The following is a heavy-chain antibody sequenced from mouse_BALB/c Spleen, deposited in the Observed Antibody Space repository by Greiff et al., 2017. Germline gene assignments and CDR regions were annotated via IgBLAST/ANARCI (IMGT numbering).Heavy chain of an antibody. CDR1: GFTFSSYT. CDR3: TRVRVMDTWFAY. V-gene: IGHV5-6-4*01. Sequence: DVKLVESGGGLVKPGGSLKLSCAASGFTFSSYTMSWVRQTPEKRLEWVATISSGGSYTYYPDSVKGRFTISRDNAKNTLYLQMSSLKSEDTAMYYCTRVRVMDTWFAYWGQGTLVTVSA. D-gene: IGHD1-1*02. CDR2: ISSGGSYT. J-gene: IGHJ3*01.